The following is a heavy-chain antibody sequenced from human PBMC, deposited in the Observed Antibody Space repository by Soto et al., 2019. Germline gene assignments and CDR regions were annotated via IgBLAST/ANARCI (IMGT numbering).Heavy chain of an antibody. V-gene: IGHV3-33*01. CDR2: IWYDGSNK. Sequence: QVQLVESGGGVVQPGRSLRLSCAASGFTFSSHGMHWVRQAPGKGLEWVAVIWYDGSNKYYADSVKGRFTISRDNSKNTLYIQMNSLRAEETAVYYCARKGQQLELDYWGQGTLVTVSS. CDR3: ARKGQQLELDY. CDR1: GFTFSSHG. J-gene: IGHJ4*02. D-gene: IGHD6-13*01.